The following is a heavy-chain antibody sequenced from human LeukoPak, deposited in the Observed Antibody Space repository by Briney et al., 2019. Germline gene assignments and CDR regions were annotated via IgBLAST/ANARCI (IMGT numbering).Heavy chain of an antibody. Sequence: SETLSLTCTVSGGSISSYYWSWIRQPPGKGLEWIGYIYYGGSTNYNPSLKSRVTISVDTSKNQFSLKLSSVTAADTAVYYCARHLPGIAFFDYWGQGTLVTVSS. J-gene: IGHJ4*02. CDR1: GGSISSYY. D-gene: IGHD1-14*01. CDR2: IYYGGST. V-gene: IGHV4-59*08. CDR3: ARHLPGIAFFDY.